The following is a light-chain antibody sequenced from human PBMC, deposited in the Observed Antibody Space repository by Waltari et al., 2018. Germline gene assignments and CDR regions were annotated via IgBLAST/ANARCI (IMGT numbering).Light chain of an antibody. Sequence: QSALTQPASVSGSPGQSITISCTGTSSDVGGYNYVSWYQQPPGKAPKLMIYDVSGLPSGVSNHFSGSKSGNTASLTISGLQAEDEADYYCSSYTSSNTWVFGGGTKLTVL. CDR3: SSYTSSNTWV. CDR2: DVS. CDR1: SSDVGGYNY. V-gene: IGLV2-14*01. J-gene: IGLJ2*01.